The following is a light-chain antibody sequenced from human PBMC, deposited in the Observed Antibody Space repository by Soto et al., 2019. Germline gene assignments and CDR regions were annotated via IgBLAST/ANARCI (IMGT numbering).Light chain of an antibody. Sequence: IVMTQSPATLSVSPGAGATLSCRASQSISSSYLAWYQQRHGQAPRLLIYGASSRATGIPDRFSGSGSGTDLSITISSLEPGDLEVDECQQYGSSPRTFGQGTKVDNK. CDR2: GAS. J-gene: IGKJ1*01. CDR1: QSISSSY. V-gene: IGKV3-20*01. CDR3: QQYGSSPRT.